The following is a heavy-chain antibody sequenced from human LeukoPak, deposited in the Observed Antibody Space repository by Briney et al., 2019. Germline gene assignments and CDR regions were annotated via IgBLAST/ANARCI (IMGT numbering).Heavy chain of an antibody. CDR1: GFTFSSYA. CDR3: APGGLWGTPLFDY. J-gene: IGHJ4*02. Sequence: GGSLRLSCAASGFTFSSYAMSWIRQAPGKGLEWVSVISGSGGNTYYADSVKGRFTISRDNSKNTLYLQMNSLRAEDTAVYYCAPGGLWGTPLFDYWGRGTLVTVSS. D-gene: IGHD4/OR15-4a*01. V-gene: IGHV3-23*01. CDR2: ISGSGGNT.